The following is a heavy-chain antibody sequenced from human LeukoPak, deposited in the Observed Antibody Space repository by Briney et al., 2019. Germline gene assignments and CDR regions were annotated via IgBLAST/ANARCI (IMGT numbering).Heavy chain of an antibody. J-gene: IGHJ4*02. V-gene: IGHV4-39*01. CDR2: IYYSGST. CDR1: SGSISSSSYY. CDR3: ARGKAGGYTYGLDS. Sequence: SETLSLTCTVSSGSISSSSYYWGWIRQPPGKGLEWIGSIYYSGSTYYNPSLKSRVTISVDTSKNQFSLKLSSVTAADTAVYYCARGKAGGYTYGLDSWGQGTLVTVSS. D-gene: IGHD5-18*01.